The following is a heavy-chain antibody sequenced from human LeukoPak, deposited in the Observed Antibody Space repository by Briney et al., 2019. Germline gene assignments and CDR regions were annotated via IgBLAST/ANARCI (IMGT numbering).Heavy chain of an antibody. CDR1: GGSITNHY. Sequence: SETLSLXCTVSGGSITNHYCKWIRQPPGKGLEWIGYIYYSGSTDYNPSLKSRVTISVDTSKNQFSLKLSSVTAADTAVYYCARHASYYYDSSGFNWFDPWGQGTLVTVSS. CDR3: ARHASYYYDSSGFNWFDP. D-gene: IGHD3-22*01. V-gene: IGHV4-59*08. J-gene: IGHJ5*02. CDR2: IYYSGST.